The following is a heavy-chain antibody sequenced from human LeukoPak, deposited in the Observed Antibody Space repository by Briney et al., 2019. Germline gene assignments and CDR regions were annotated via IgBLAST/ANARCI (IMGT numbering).Heavy chain of an antibody. V-gene: IGHV3-66*01. CDR3: ARDENGDYGFGWFDP. Sequence: GGSLRLSCAASGFTVSSNYMSWVRQAPGKGLEWVSVIYSGGSTYYADSVRGRFTISRDNSKNTLYLQMNSLRAEDTAVYYCARDENGDYGFGWFDPWGQGTLATVSS. CDR2: IYSGGST. D-gene: IGHD4-17*01. J-gene: IGHJ5*02. CDR1: GFTVSSNY.